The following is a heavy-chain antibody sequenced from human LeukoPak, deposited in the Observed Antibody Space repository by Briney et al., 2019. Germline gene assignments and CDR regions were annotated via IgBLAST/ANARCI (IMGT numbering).Heavy chain of an antibody. J-gene: IGHJ3*01. CDR2: ITGGGRT. CDR3: ARDPNCDYIGAFDF. Sequence: GGSLRLSCAASGFTFNNYAMMWVRQAQGQGLEWVSAITGGGRTYYADSVKGRFTISRDNSKNTLYLQMNSLRAEDTALYFCARDPNCDYIGAFDFLGQGTVVTVSS. CDR1: GFTFNNYA. D-gene: IGHD4-11*01. V-gene: IGHV3-23*01.